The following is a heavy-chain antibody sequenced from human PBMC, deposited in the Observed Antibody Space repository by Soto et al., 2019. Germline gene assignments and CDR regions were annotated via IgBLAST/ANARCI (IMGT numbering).Heavy chain of an antibody. V-gene: IGHV3-30-3*01. Sequence: QVQLVESGGGVVQPGRSLRLSCAASGFAFSSYAMHWVRQAPGKGLEWVAVISYDGSNKYYADYVKGRFTISRDNSKNTLYLQMNGLRAEDTAVYYCARDLSGSGDWGQGTLVTVSS. D-gene: IGHD3-10*01. CDR1: GFAFSSYA. CDR3: ARDLSGSGD. CDR2: ISYDGSNK. J-gene: IGHJ4*02.